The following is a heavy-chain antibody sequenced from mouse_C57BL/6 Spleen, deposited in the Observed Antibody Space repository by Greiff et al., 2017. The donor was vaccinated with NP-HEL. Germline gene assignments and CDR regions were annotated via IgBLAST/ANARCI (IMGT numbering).Heavy chain of an antibody. CDR2: IHPNSGST. V-gene: IGHV1-64*01. J-gene: IGHJ1*03. CDR1: GDSGKREG. Sequence: QVQLQQPGAELVKPGASVKWEGKEAGDSGKREGRKGGKKRRGEGREVIGMIHPNSGSTNYNEKFKSKATLTVDKSSSTAYMQLSSLTSEDSAVYYCARHDPYVWGTGTTVTVSS. D-gene: IGHD2-12*01. CDR3: ARHDPYV.